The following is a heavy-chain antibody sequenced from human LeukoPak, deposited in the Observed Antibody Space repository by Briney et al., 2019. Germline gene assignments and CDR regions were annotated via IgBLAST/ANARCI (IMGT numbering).Heavy chain of an antibody. V-gene: IGHV3-30*02. Sequence: PGGSLRLSCAASGFTFSSYGMHWVRQAPGKGLEWGAFIRYDGSNKYYADSVKGRFTISRDNSKNTLYLQMNSLRAEDTAVYYCARISSTVDWGYYFYYMDVWGKGTTVTVPS. D-gene: IGHD3-9*01. CDR1: GFTFSSYG. CDR2: IRYDGSNK. CDR3: ARISSTVDWGYYFYYMDV. J-gene: IGHJ6*03.